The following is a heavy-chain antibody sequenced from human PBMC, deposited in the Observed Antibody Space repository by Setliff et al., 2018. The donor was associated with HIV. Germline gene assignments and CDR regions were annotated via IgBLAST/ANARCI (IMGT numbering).Heavy chain of an antibody. CDR1: GYTFTNYY. CDR3: VRDRGDATIFSWGHYFDY. CDR2: INPSSGGT. J-gene: IGHJ4*02. D-gene: IGHD3-3*01. V-gene: IGHV1-46*01. Sequence: GASVKVSCKASGYTFTNYYMHWVRQAPGQGLEWMGVINPSSGGTHYAQKFRGRVTMARDTSTTTVYMDLSSLTSEDTAVYFCVRDRGDATIFSWGHYFDYWGPGTLVTVSS.